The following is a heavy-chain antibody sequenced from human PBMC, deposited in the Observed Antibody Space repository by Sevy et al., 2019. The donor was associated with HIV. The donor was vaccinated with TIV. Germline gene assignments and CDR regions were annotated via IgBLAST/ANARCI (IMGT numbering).Heavy chain of an antibody. D-gene: IGHD3-16*01. V-gene: IGHV3-7*01. J-gene: IGHJ4*02. CDR1: GFTFSDYW. Sequence: PGGSLRLSCAASGFTFSDYWMSWVRQAPEKGLEWVANIKQDGSKKYYVDSVKGRFIMSRDNAKNSLYLEMNSLRAEDTAVHYCARLKLHYDPYYFDLWGQGTLVTVSS. CDR3: ARLKLHYDPYYFDL. CDR2: IKQDGSKK.